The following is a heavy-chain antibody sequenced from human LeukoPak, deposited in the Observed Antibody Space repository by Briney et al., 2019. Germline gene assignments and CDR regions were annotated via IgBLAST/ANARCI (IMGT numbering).Heavy chain of an antibody. Sequence: GGSLRLSCAASGFTFSNSALSWVRQAPGKGLEWVSRINTDGSSTSYADSVKGRFTTSRDNARNTLYLQMNSLRAEDAAVYYCAKAPVTTCSGAYCYPFDYWGQGTLVTVSS. D-gene: IGHD2-15*01. V-gene: IGHV3-74*01. CDR2: INTDGSST. CDR1: GFTFSNSA. J-gene: IGHJ4*02. CDR3: AKAPVTTCSGAYCYPFDY.